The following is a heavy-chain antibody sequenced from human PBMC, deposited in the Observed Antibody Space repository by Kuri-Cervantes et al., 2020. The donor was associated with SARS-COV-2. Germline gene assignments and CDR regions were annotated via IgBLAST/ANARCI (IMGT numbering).Heavy chain of an antibody. V-gene: IGHV1-69*04. CDR3: ARDFIAAAGIDY. Sequence: SVKVYCKASGGTFSSYAISWVRQAPGQGLEWMGRIIPILGTANYAQKFQGRVTITADRSTSTAYMELSSLRSEDTAVYYCARDFIAAAGIDYWGQGTLVTVSS. CDR1: GGTFSSYA. CDR2: IIPILGTA. D-gene: IGHD6-13*01. J-gene: IGHJ4*02.